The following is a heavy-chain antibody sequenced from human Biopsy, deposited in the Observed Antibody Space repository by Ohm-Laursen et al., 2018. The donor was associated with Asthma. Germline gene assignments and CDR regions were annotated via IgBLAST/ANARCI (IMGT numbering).Heavy chain of an antibody. CDR3: ARGVEYDYDSSGYYFDY. D-gene: IGHD3-22*01. CDR2: IHHSGTT. J-gene: IGHJ4*02. V-gene: IGHV4-31*03. CDR1: GDSITSGGCC. Sequence: TLSLTCTVSGDSITSGGCCWNWIRQHPGKGLEWIGYIHHSGTTYYNPSLNSRVAILVDTSKNQFSLKVNSVTAADTAVYYCARGVEYDYDSSGYYFDYWGPGTLVTVSS.